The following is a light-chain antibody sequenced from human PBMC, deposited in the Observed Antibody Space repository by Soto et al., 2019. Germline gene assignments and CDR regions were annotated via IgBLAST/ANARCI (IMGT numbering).Light chain of an antibody. CDR3: QQYNNWPLT. J-gene: IGKJ4*01. CDR2: GAS. Sequence: EIVMTQSPATLSVSPGERATLSCRASQSVSSNLAWYQQKPGQAPRLLIYGASTRATGLPARFSGSGSGTEFTLTINSLQSEDFAVYYCQQYNNWPLTFGGGTKVDIK. CDR1: QSVSSN. V-gene: IGKV3-15*01.